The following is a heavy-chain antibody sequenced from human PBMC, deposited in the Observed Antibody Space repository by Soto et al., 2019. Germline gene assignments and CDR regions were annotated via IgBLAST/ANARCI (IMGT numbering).Heavy chain of an antibody. CDR3: ASADCSSTSCYGYYGMDV. D-gene: IGHD2-2*01. V-gene: IGHV1-69*13. CDR2: IIPIFGTA. J-gene: IGHJ6*02. Sequence: ASVKVSCKASGGTFSSYAISWVRQAPGQGLEWMGGIIPIFGTANYAQKFQGRVTITADESTSTAYMELSSLRSEDTAVYYCASADCSSTSCYGYYGMDVWGQGTTVTVSS. CDR1: GGTFSSYA.